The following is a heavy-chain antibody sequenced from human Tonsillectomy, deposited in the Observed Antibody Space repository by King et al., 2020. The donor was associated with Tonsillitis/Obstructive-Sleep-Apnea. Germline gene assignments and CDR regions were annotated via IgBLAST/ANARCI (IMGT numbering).Heavy chain of an antibody. CDR1: GGSISSYY. CDR2: IYYSGST. V-gene: IGHV4-59*08. J-gene: IGHJ3*02. Sequence: QLQESGPGLVKPSETLSLTCTVSGGSISSYYWSWIRQPPGKGLEWIGYIYYSGSTNYNSSLKSRVTISVDTSKNQFSLKLSSVTAADTAMYYCARISLEKDVFDIWGQGTMVTVSS. CDR3: ARISLEKDVFDI.